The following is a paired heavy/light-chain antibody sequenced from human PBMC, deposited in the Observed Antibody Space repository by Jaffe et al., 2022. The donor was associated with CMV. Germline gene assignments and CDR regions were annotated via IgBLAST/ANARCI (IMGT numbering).Light chain of an antibody. V-gene: IGKV1-17*03. CDR1: QDISNY. CDR2: AAS. Sequence: DIQMTQSPSAMSASVGDRVTITCRASQDISNYVTWFQQKPGKVPKRLIYAASSLQSGVPSRFSGSGSGTEFTLTISSLQPEDFATYYCLRHNNYPLIFGGGTKVEIK. CDR3: LRHNNYPLI. J-gene: IGKJ4*01.
Heavy chain of an antibody. Sequence: QLQLQESGPGLVKPSETLSLTCTVSGGSISSSSSYWAWIRQPPGKGLEWIGTIYYTGNTYYNPSSSLKSRVTISVDTSKSQFSLKLTSVTAADTAVYFCARLSTRFDELLDYWGQGILVTVSS. CDR3: ARLSTRFDELLDY. D-gene: IGHD3-10*01. V-gene: IGHV4-39*01. CDR1: GGSISSSSSY. J-gene: IGHJ4*02. CDR2: IYYTGNT.